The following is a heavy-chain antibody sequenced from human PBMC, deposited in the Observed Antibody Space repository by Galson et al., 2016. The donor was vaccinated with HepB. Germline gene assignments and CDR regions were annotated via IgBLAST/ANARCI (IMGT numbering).Heavy chain of an antibody. Sequence: CAISGDSVSSHTAAWDWIRQSPSRGLEWLGRTYYRSRWYNDYAESVKSRITVTPDTSKNQFSLHLNSVTPEDTAVYYCARDKKRASYYFDSWGQGTLVTVSS. CDR1: GDSVSSHTAA. V-gene: IGHV6-1*01. CDR3: ARDKKRASYYFDS. CDR2: TYYRSRWYN. J-gene: IGHJ4*02. D-gene: IGHD6-25*01.